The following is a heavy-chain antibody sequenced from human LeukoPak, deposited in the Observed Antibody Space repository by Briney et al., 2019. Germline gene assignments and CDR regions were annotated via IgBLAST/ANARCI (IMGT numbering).Heavy chain of an antibody. J-gene: IGHJ3*02. CDR1: GGTFSSYA. CDR2: IIPIFGTA. V-gene: IGHV1-69*13. CDR3: ACTDYDSSGYSPDDAFDI. Sequence: ASVKVSCKASGGTFSSYAISWVRQAPGQGLEWMGGIIPIFGTANYAQKFQGRVTITADESTSTAYMELSGLRSEDTAVYYCACTDYDSSGYSPDDAFDIWGQGTMVTVSS. D-gene: IGHD3-22*01.